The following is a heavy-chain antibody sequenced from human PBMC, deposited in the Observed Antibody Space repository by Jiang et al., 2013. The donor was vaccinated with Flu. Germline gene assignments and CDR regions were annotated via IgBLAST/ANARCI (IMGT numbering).Heavy chain of an antibody. CDR3: AKVFRSGYYYPNYHYYGMDV. V-gene: IGHV3-23*01. J-gene: IGHJ6*02. D-gene: IGHD3-22*01. CDR1: GFTFSSYA. Sequence: VQLLESGGGLVQPGGSLRLSCAASGFTFSSYAMSWVRQAPGKGLEWVSAVSGSGGSTFYAASVKGRFTISRDNSKNALSLQMSGLRAEDTAVYYCAKVFRSGYYYPNYHYYGMDVWAKGPRSPST. CDR2: VSGSGGST.